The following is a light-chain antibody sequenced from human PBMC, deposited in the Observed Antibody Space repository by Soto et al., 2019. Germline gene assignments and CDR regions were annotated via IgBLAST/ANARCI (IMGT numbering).Light chain of an antibody. CDR3: QQYYSVPLT. CDR1: SSVLYSSNNKES. CDR2: WAS. Sequence: DIVMTQSPDSLAVSLGERATINCKSSSSVLYSSNNKESLAWYQQKPGQPPKLLIYWASTRESGVPDRFSGSGSGTHFTLTISSLQSEDVAVYYCQQYYSVPLTFGGGTKVEIK. V-gene: IGKV4-1*01. J-gene: IGKJ4*01.